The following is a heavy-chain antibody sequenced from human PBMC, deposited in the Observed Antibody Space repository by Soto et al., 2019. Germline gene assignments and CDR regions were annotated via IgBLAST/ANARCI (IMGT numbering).Heavy chain of an antibody. CDR1: GGSIRSTRYY. D-gene: IGHD1-1*01. Sequence: QLQLQESGPGLVKPSETLPLTCSVFGGSIRSTRYYWGWVRQPPGKGLEWLGSIYYTGATQYNPSLEGRVTMSVDTSMNQFSLKLRFVTAADSAIYYCAREDRDDNRGPGNWGQGTLVTVSS. J-gene: IGHJ1*01. CDR2: IYYTGAT. V-gene: IGHV4-39*02. CDR3: AREDRDDNRGPGN.